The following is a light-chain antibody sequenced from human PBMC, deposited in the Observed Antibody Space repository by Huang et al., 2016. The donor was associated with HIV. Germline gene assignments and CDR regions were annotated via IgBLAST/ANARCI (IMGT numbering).Light chain of an antibody. J-gene: IGKJ4*01. Sequence: EIVLTQSPVTLSRSPGQRATLSCRASQSVDTYLAWYQQKPGQAPRLLIYDASNRATGSPARFSGSGSGTDFTLTISSLEPDDFVIYFCQQRSTWPPTFGGGTTMEIK. CDR1: QSVDTY. CDR3: QQRSTWPPT. V-gene: IGKV3-11*01. CDR2: DAS.